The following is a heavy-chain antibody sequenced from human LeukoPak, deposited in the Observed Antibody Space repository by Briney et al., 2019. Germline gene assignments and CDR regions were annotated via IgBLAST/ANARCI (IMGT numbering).Heavy chain of an antibody. D-gene: IGHD3-3*02. CDR2: ISAYNGNT. CDR3: ARDRNYHFWSGYLMFDY. J-gene: IGHJ4*02. CDR1: GYTFTSYG. V-gene: IGHV1-18*01. Sequence: ASVKVSCKASGYTFTSYGISWVRQAPGQGLEWMGWISAYNGNTNYAQKLQGRVTMTTDTSTSTAYMELRSLRFDDTAVYYRARDRNYHFWSGYLMFDYWGQGTLVTVSS.